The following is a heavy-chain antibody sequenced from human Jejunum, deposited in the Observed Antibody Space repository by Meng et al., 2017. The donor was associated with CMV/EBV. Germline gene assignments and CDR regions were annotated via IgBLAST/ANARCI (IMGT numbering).Heavy chain of an antibody. V-gene: IGHV3-21*01. D-gene: IGHD2/OR15-2a*01. Sequence: LSCTASEFTFRPYSLIWVRQAPGTGLEWVSSISGSSSYIYYADSVKGRFTISRDNAKNSLYLQMNSLTAEDTAVYYCARSNSYWYFDLWGRGTLVTVSS. CDR1: EFTFRPYS. CDR2: ISGSSSYI. J-gene: IGHJ2*01. CDR3: ARSNSYWYFDL.